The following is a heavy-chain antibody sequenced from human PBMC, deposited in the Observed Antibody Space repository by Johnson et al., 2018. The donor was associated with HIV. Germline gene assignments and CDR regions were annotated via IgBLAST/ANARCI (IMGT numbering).Heavy chain of an antibody. J-gene: IGHJ3*02. CDR2: ISYDGSNK. V-gene: IGHV3-30*04. Sequence: QVQLVESGGGVVQPGRSLRLSCAASGFTFSSYAMHWVLQAPGKGLEWVAVISYDGSNKYYADSVKGRFTISRDNSKNTLYLQMNSLRAEDTAVYYCTGGWYNLAAFDIWGQGTMVTVSS. D-gene: IGHD6-19*01. CDR1: GFTFSSYA. CDR3: TGGWYNLAAFDI.